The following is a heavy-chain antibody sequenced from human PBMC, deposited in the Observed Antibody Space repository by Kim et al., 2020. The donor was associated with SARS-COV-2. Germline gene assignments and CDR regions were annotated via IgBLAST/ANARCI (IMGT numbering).Heavy chain of an antibody. D-gene: IGHD2-8*01. V-gene: IGHV1-69*10. Sequence: SVKVSCKASGGIFTNYPISWLRRAPGQGLEWMGRITPMLDVANYAQRFQGRVTITADKSTSTAYMELGSLTSDDTAVYYCARRCLGLSCPKGVSLDSWGQGTLITVS. J-gene: IGHJ4*02. CDR3: ARRCLGLSCPKGVSLDS. CDR2: ITPMLDVA. CDR1: GGIFTNYP.